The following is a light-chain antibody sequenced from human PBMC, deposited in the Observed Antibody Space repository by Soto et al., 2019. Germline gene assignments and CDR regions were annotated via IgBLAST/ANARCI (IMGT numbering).Light chain of an antibody. CDR3: QKYSSAPLT. CDR2: GAS. J-gene: IGKJ5*01. Sequence: EIVMTQSPATLSVSPGERATLSCRASQSVSSNLAWYQQKPGQAPRLLIYGASTRATGIPDRFSGSGSGTDFTLTISSLQPEDVATYYCQKYSSAPLTFGPGTRLEIK. CDR1: QSVSSN. V-gene: IGKV3-15*01.